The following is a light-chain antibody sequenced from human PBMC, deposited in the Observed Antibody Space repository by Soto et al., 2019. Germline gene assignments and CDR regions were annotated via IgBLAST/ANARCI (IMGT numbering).Light chain of an antibody. J-gene: IGKJ1*01. CDR1: QSVRSN. CDR3: QQSNDWPQT. V-gene: IGKV3-15*01. CDR2: GAS. Sequence: EMVMTQSPVTLSVSPGGRATLSCRANQSVRSNLAWYQQKPGQAPRLLIYGASTRATGIPARFSGSGSGTEFTLTISSLQSEDFAVYYCQQSNDWPQTFGQGTKVEI.